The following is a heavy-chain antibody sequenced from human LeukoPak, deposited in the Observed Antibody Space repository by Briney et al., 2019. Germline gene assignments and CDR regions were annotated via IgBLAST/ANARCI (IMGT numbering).Heavy chain of an antibody. D-gene: IGHD1-1*01. CDR1: EFTLSSYA. CDR2: ISNDGSTK. J-gene: IGHJ3*02. CDR3: ARDVGGTTLDAFDI. Sequence: GRSLRLSCAASEFTLSSYAMHWVRQAPGKGLEWVAVISNDGSTKYYADSVKGRFTISRDSSKNTLYLQMNSLRVEDTAVYYCARDVGGTTLDAFDIWGRGTMVTVSS. V-gene: IGHV3-30-3*01.